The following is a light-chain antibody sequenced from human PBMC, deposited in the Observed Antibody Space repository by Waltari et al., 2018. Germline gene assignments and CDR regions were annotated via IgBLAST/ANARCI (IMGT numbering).Light chain of an antibody. V-gene: IGLV1-40*01. CDR2: GNT. CDR1: SSNIGAGYD. J-gene: IGLJ2*01. Sequence: QSVLTQPPSVSGAPGQRVTISCAGTSSNIGAGYDVTWYHQHPGPAPKLLIIGNTNRPSGVPDRFAGSKSGTSASLAITVLQAEDEAYYYCQSYDSGLSGSVFGGGTKVTVL. CDR3: QSYDSGLSGSV.